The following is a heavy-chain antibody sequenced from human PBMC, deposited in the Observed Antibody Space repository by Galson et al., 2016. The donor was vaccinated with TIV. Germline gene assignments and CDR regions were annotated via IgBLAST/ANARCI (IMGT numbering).Heavy chain of an antibody. J-gene: IGHJ4*02. CDR1: GFIFSIYG. CDR2: ISFDGNNQ. CDR3: ARDQDSGAYFDY. D-gene: IGHD2-15*01. V-gene: IGHV3-30*03. Sequence: SLRLSCAASGFIFSIYGMHWVRQAPGKGLEWVTLISFDGNNQYYADSVKGRFTSSRDNSKNTMYLHMNSLRTEDTAVYYCARDQDSGAYFDYWGQGTLVTVSS.